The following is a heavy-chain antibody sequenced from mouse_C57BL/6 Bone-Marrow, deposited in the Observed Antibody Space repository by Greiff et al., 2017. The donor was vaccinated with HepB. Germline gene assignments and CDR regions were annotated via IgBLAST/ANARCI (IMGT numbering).Heavy chain of an antibody. Sequence: VKLMESGAELVMPGASVKLSCKASGYTFTSYWMHWVKQRPGQGLEWIGEIDPSDSYTNYNQKFKGKSTLTVDKSSSTAYMQLSSLTSEDSAVYYCAYGNYVAMDYWGQGTSVTVSS. CDR2: IDPSDSYT. D-gene: IGHD2-1*01. J-gene: IGHJ4*01. CDR3: AYGNYVAMDY. CDR1: GYTFTSYW. V-gene: IGHV1-69*01.